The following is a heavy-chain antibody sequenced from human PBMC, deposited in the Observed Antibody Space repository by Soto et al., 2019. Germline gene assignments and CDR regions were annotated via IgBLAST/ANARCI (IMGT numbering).Heavy chain of an antibody. Sequence: PGGSLRLSCAASGFTFSSYAMHWVRQAPGKGLEWVAVISYDGSNKYYADSVKGRFTISRDNSKNTLYLQMNSLRAEDTAVYYCARDNLGGIAVAGTMVYWGQGTLVTVSS. CDR3: ARDNLGGIAVAGTMVY. CDR1: GFTFSSYA. D-gene: IGHD6-19*01. CDR2: ISYDGSNK. V-gene: IGHV3-30-3*01. J-gene: IGHJ4*02.